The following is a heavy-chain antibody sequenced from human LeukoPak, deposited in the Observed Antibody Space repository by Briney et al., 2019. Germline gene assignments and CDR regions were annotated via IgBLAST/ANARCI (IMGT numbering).Heavy chain of an antibody. V-gene: IGHV4-34*01. CDR1: GGSFSGYY. J-gene: IGHJ4*02. Sequence: SETLSLTCAVYGGSFSGYYWSWIRQPPGKGLEWIGEINHSGSTNYNPSLKSRVTILVDTSKNQFSLKLNSVTAADTAVYYCARVGRWNDLEYWGQGTLVTVSS. CDR3: ARVGRWNDLEY. D-gene: IGHD1-1*01. CDR2: INHSGST.